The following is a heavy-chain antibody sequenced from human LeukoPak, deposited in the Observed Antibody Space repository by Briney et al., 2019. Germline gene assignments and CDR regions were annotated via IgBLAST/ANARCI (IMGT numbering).Heavy chain of an antibody. D-gene: IGHD6-13*01. CDR1: GFTFSSYW. V-gene: IGHV3-74*01. J-gene: IGHJ4*02. CDR2: INPDGSTT. Sequence: PGGSLRLSCAASGFTFSSYWMHWVRQAPGKGLVWVSRINPDGSTTSYADSVKGRFTISRDSAKNTLYLQMNSLRAEDTAVYYCANGLDPGIAAAFDYWGQGTLVTVSS. CDR3: ANGLDPGIAAAFDY.